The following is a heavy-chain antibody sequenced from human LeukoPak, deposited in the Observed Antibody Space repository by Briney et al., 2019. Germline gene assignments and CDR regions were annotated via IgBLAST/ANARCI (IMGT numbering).Heavy chain of an antibody. D-gene: IGHD3-16*02. CDR2: ISVSGSNT. J-gene: IGHJ4*02. CDR1: GFTFSSYA. V-gene: IGHV3-23*01. Sequence: PGGSLRLSCAASGFTFSSYAMSWVRQAPGKGLEWVSLISVSGSNTYSADSVKGRFTISRDNSKNTLYLQMNSLRAEDTAVYYCAKGQEYVWGSYRYTEGPYFDYWGQGTLVTVSS. CDR3: AKGQEYVWGSYRYTEGPYFDY.